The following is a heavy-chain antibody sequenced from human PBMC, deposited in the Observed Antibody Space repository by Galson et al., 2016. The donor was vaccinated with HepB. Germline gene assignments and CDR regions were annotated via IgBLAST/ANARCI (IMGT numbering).Heavy chain of an antibody. J-gene: IGHJ4*02. Sequence: SLRLSCAASGFTVSSTYMSWVRQAPGKGLEWVSVTYSGGDTYYADSVKGRVTISRDNSKNTLYLQMNSLRAEDTAAYYCATDSPQSSCWGGHWGQGTLVTVSS. D-gene: IGHD6-13*01. CDR3: ATDSPQSSCWGGH. CDR2: TYSGGDT. CDR1: GFTVSSTY. V-gene: IGHV3-53*01.